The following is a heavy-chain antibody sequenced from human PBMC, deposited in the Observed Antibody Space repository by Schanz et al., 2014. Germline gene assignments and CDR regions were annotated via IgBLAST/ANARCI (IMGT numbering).Heavy chain of an antibody. CDR1: GFTFGDYA. CDR3: AKDRQNRVNRVGYYYGMDV. J-gene: IGHJ6*02. V-gene: IGHV3-9*01. Sequence: EVQLVESGGGLVQPGRSLRLSCTGSGFTFGDYAMHWVRQAPGKGLEWVSGISWNSGSIGYADSVKGRFTISRDDAKNSLYLQMNSLRAEDTALYYCAKDRQNRVNRVGYYYGMDVWGQGTTVTVSS. CDR2: ISWNSGSI. D-gene: IGHD3-16*01.